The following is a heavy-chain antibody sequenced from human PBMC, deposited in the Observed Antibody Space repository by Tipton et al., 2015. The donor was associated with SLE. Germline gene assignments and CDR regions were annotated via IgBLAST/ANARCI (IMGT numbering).Heavy chain of an antibody. CDR2: IKQDGSEK. CDR3: ARVMSPVVVPAAAVDY. J-gene: IGHJ4*02. Sequence: SLRLSCAASGFTFSSYWMSWVRQAPGKGLEWVANIKQDGSEKYYVDSVKGRFTISRDNAKNSLYLQMNSLRAEDTAVYYCARVMSPVVVPAAAVDYWGQGTLVTVSS. CDR1: GFTFSSYW. D-gene: IGHD2-2*01. V-gene: IGHV3-7*01.